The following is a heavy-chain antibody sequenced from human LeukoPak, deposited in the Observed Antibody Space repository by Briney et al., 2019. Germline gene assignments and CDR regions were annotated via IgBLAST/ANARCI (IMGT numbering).Heavy chain of an antibody. D-gene: IGHD2-21*01. CDR1: GGPIFSYY. CDR2: IYYSGST. J-gene: IGHJ4*02. V-gene: IGHV4-59*08. Sequence: SETLSLTCTLSGGPIFSYYWSWIREPPGRGLEWMGYIYYSGSTNYNPSLKSRVTISVDTSKNQFSLRVSSVTAADTAVYYCARHLNNCGDDCYIFDYWGQGTLVTVSS. CDR3: ARHLNNCGDDCYIFDY.